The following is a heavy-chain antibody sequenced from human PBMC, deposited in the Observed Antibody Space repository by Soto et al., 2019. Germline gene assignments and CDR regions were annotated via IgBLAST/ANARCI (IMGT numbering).Heavy chain of an antibody. D-gene: IGHD3-22*01. J-gene: IGHJ4*02. CDR2: IYYSGST. CDR3: ARLNDSSGYRILGYFDY. CDR1: GGSISSYY. V-gene: IGHV4-59*01. Sequence: SETLSLTCTVSGGSISSYYWSWIRQPPGKGLEWIGYIYYSGSTNYNPSLKSRVTISVDTSKNQFSLKLSSVTAADTAVYYCARLNDSSGYRILGYFDYWGQGXLVTVPS.